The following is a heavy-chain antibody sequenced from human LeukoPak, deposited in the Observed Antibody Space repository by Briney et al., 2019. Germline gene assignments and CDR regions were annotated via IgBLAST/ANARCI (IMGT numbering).Heavy chain of an antibody. V-gene: IGHV4-39*07. J-gene: IGHJ6*03. D-gene: IGHD3-3*01. Sequence: PSDTLSLTCTVSGGSISSSSYYWGWIRQPPGKGLEWIGSIYYSGSTYYNPSLKSRVTISVDTSKNQFSLKLSSVTAADTAVYYCAREPRSYYYYYYMDVWGKGTTVTVSS. CDR2: IYYSGST. CDR3: AREPRSYYYYYYMDV. CDR1: GGSISSSSYY.